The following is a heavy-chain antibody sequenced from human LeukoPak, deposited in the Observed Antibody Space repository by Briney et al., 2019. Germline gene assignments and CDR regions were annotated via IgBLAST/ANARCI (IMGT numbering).Heavy chain of an antibody. V-gene: IGHV3-11*01. CDR2: ISNSGSTI. CDR3: ARPKSLRWLDAFDI. Sequence: GGSLRLSCAASGFTFNDYYMSWFRQSPGKGLEWVSYISNSGSTIYYADSVKGRFTISRDNAKNSLSLQMNSLKASDTAMYYCARPKSLRWLDAFDIWGQGTMVTVSS. J-gene: IGHJ3*02. CDR1: GFTFNDYY. D-gene: IGHD4-23*01.